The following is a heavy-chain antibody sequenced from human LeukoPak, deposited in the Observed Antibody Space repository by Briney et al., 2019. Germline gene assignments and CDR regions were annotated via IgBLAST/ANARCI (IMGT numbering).Heavy chain of an antibody. CDR3: TRGVWD. V-gene: IGHV3-53*01. D-gene: IGHD1-26*01. CDR2: VSSGGDT. Sequence: GGSLRLSCAASGFTVSSNYMSWVRQAPGKGLEWVSVVSSGGDTYYADSVRGRFVIFRDHSKNTLYLQMNGLRAEDTAVYYCTRGVWDWGQGTLVTVSS. J-gene: IGHJ4*02. CDR1: GFTVSSNY.